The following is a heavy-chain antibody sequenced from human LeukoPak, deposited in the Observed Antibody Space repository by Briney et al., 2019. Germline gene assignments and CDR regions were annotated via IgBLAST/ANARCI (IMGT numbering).Heavy chain of an antibody. Sequence: SVKVSCKASGGTFSSYAISWVRQAPGQGLEWMGRIIPILGIANYAQKFQGRVTITADKSTSTAYMELSSLRSEDTAVYYCATIFGVVTPPVYGMDVWGQGTTVTVSS. V-gene: IGHV1-69*04. CDR2: IIPILGIA. D-gene: IGHD3-3*01. CDR1: GGTFSSYA. CDR3: ATIFGVVTPPVYGMDV. J-gene: IGHJ6*02.